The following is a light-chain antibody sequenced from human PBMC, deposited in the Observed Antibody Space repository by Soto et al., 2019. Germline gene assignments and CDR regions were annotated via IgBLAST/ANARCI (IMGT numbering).Light chain of an antibody. CDR2: GAS. V-gene: IGKV3-20*01. CDR1: QSVASRN. J-gene: IGKJ1*01. Sequence: LSPGERATLACRASQSVASRNLAWYQQKSGQAPRLLIYGASSRAIHTPDRFSGSGSGTDFTLTTSGLEHEDFAVYYCQHFGNSLWTFGQGTKVDIK. CDR3: QHFGNSLWT.